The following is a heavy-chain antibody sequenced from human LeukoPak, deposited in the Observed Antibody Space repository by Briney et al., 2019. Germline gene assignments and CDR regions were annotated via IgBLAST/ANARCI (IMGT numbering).Heavy chain of an antibody. Sequence: GGSLRLSCAASGFTFSSYSMNWVRQAPGKGLEGVSSISSSSSYIYYADSVKGRFTISRDNAKNSLYLQMNSLRAEDTAVYYCAREEWELHPFDYWGQGTLVTVSS. D-gene: IGHD1-26*01. V-gene: IGHV3-21*01. CDR1: GFTFSSYS. CDR3: AREEWELHPFDY. CDR2: ISSSSSYI. J-gene: IGHJ4*02.